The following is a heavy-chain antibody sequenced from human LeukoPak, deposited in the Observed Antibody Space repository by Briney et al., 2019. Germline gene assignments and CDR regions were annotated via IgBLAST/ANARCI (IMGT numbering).Heavy chain of an antibody. J-gene: IGHJ3*02. CDR3: ARYSIGYRDAFDI. Sequence: PSETLSLTCTVSGGSISSYYWSWIRQPPGKGLEWIGYIYYSGSTNYNPSLKSRVTISVDTSKNQFSLKLSSVTAADTAVIYCARYSIGYRDAFDIWGQGTMVTVSS. CDR2: IYYSGST. V-gene: IGHV4-59*01. D-gene: IGHD3-22*01. CDR1: GGSISSYY.